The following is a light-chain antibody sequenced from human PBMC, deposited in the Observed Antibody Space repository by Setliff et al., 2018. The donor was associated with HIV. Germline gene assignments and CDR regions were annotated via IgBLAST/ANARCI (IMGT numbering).Light chain of an antibody. V-gene: IGLV2-23*02. Sequence: QSALTQPASVSGSPGQSITISCTGTSSDVGRYNLVSWYQQHPGKAPKLMIYDVSKRPSWVSNRFSGSKSGNTASLTISGLQAEDESDYFCCSYAGGSTYVFGTGTKVAVL. J-gene: IGLJ1*01. CDR2: DVS. CDR3: CSYAGGSTYV. CDR1: SSDVGRYNL.